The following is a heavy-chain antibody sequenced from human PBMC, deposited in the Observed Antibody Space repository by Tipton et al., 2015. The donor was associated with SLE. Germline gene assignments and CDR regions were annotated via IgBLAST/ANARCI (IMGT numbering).Heavy chain of an antibody. V-gene: IGHV4-39*07. CDR3: ARVFYDHLDAFDI. CDR2: IYHSGST. D-gene: IGHD3-3*01. Sequence: TLSLTCTVSGGSISSGGYYWGWIRQPPGKGLEWIGSIYHSGSTYYNPSLKSRVTISVDTSKNQFSLKLSSVTAADTAVYYCARVFYDHLDAFDIWGQGTMVIVSS. CDR1: GGSISSGGYY. J-gene: IGHJ3*02.